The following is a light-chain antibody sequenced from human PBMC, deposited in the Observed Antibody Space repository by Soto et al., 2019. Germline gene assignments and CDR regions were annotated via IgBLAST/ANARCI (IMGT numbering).Light chain of an antibody. Sequence: NFMLTQQHSVSESPEGTVTISCTRASGGIASNYVQWYQQRPGSAPTIVIYEHNQRHSGVPDRFSGSTDCSSNSASRTISGLQTDDEAYYYCQSYDSSFVLLGGGTKLTAL. V-gene: IGLV6-57*04. CDR1: SGGIASNY. CDR3: QSYDSSFVL. CDR2: EHN. J-gene: IGLJ2*01.